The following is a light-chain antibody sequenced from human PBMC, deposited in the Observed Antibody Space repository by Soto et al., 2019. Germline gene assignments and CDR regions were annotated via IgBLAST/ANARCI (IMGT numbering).Light chain of an antibody. J-gene: IGKJ1*01. Sequence: EVVLTQSPGTLSLSPGERATLSCRASQSVSNFLAWYQQKPGQAPRLLIYGASTRATGIPARFSGSGSGTEFTLTISSLQSEDFAVYYCQQYNNWPPWTFGQGTKVDI. CDR1: QSVSNF. CDR3: QQYNNWPPWT. CDR2: GAS. V-gene: IGKV3-15*01.